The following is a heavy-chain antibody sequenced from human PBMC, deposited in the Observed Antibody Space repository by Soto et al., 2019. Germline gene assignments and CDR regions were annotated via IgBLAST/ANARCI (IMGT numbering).Heavy chain of an antibody. J-gene: IGHJ3*01. V-gene: IGHV2-5*02. CDR1: GFSLTTKGVG. D-gene: IGHD3-16*02. CDR2: IYWDNDR. CDR3: AQVTITCGGVIGLDPFDV. Sequence: QITLKESGPTLVEPTQTLTLTCTFSGFSLTTKGVGVGWIRQPPGQALEWLAVIYWDNDRRYSPSLRSRLDITKDTYNNQVVLTMTTLDPGDTGTYYCAQVTITCGGVIGLDPFDVWGQGAVVTVSS.